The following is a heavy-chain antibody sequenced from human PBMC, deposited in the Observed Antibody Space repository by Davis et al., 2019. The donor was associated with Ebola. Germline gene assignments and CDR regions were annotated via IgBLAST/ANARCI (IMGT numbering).Heavy chain of an antibody. CDR2: ISGSGGST. D-gene: IGHD1-14*01. CDR1: GFTFSSYA. Sequence: ESLKISCAASGFTFSSYAMSWVRQAPGKGLEWVSAISGSGGSTYYADSVKGRFTISRDNAKNTLYLQMNSLRAEDTAVYYCARATGWYWYFDLWGRGTLVTVSS. CDR3: ARATGWYWYFDL. V-gene: IGHV3-23*01. J-gene: IGHJ2*01.